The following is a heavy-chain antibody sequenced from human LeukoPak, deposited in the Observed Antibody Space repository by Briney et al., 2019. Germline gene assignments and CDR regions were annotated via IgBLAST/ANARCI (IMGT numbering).Heavy chain of an antibody. CDR3: ARDTTILEYYFDY. Sequence: GGSLRLSCAASGFTFSIYSMNWVRQAPGKGLEWVSSISSSSSYIYHADSVKGRFTISRDNAKNSLYLQMNSLRAEDTAVYYCARDTTILEYYFDYWGQGTLVTVSS. J-gene: IGHJ4*02. CDR1: GFTFSIYS. V-gene: IGHV3-21*01. D-gene: IGHD2-21*01. CDR2: ISSSSSYI.